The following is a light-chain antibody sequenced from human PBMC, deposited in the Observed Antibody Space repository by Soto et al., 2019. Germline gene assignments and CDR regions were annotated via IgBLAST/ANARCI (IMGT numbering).Light chain of an antibody. Sequence: QSVLTQPPSVSGAPGQRFTISCTGSSSNIGAGYDVHWYQQRPGTAPKLLIFGNINRPSGVPDRFSGSKSGTSASLAITGLQAEDEGDYYCQYYNSTLSARYVFGTGTKVTAL. CDR3: QYYNSTLSARYV. J-gene: IGLJ1*01. V-gene: IGLV1-40*01. CDR1: SSNIGAGYD. CDR2: GNI.